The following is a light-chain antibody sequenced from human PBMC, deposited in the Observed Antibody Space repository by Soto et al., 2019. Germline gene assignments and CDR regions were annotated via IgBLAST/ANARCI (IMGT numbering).Light chain of an antibody. CDR3: SSYSRSSTLYV. J-gene: IGLJ1*01. Sequence: QSALTQPASVSGSPGQSITISCTGTSXDVGGYNYVSWYQQLPGKAPKLLIYEVTDRPSGVSNRFSGSRSGNTASLTISGLQGEDEADYYCSSYSRSSTLYVFGTGTKVTVL. CDR2: EVT. V-gene: IGLV2-14*01. CDR1: SXDVGGYNY.